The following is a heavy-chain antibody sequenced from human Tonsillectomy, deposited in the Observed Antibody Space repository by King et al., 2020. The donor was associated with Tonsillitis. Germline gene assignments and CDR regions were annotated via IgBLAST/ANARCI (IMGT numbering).Heavy chain of an antibody. Sequence: VQLVESGGGVVQPGRSLRLSCAASGFPFSSYGMHWFSQAPGKGLGWVAVISYGGSNKYYSDSVKGRFTISRDNSKNTLYLQMNSLRAEDTAVYYCAKAGTAMSRPDYWGQGTLVTVSS. CDR3: AKAGTAMSRPDY. D-gene: IGHD5-18*01. CDR1: GFPFSSYG. CDR2: ISYGGSNK. V-gene: IGHV3-30*18. J-gene: IGHJ4*02.